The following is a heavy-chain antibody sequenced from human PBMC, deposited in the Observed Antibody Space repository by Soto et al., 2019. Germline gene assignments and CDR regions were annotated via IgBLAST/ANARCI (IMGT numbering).Heavy chain of an antibody. J-gene: IGHJ6*02. CDR2: IYPGDSDT. CDR1: GYTFTDYW. Sequence: GESLKISCKGSGYTFTDYWIGWVRQLPGKGLEWMGIIYPGDSDTRYSPSFQGHVTITVDKSTNTAYLQWNTLRASDTAMYYCARTGYYYYGMDVWGQGTTVTVSS. V-gene: IGHV5-51*01. CDR3: ARTGYYYYGMDV.